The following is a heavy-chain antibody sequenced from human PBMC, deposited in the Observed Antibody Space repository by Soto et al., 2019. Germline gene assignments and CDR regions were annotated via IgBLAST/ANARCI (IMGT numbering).Heavy chain of an antibody. CDR3: ATNDYSNYVRLDV. Sequence: ASVKVSCKASGYTFTGYYMHWVRQAPGQGLEWMGGFDPEDGETIYAQKFQGRATMTEDTSTDTAYMELSSLRSEDTAVYYCATNDYSNYVRLDVWGQGTTVTVSS. CDR2: FDPEDGET. CDR1: GYTFTGYY. J-gene: IGHJ6*02. V-gene: IGHV1-24*01. D-gene: IGHD4-4*01.